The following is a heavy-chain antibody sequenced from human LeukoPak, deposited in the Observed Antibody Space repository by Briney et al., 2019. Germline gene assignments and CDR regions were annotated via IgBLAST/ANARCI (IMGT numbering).Heavy chain of an antibody. Sequence: PGGSLRLSCAASGFTFSSYAMIWVRQAPGKGLEWVSAISGSGGSTYYADSVKVRFTISRDNSKNTLYLQMNSLRAEDTAVYYCAKVRRDTTVIRYYYYYMDVWGKGTTVTVSS. CDR2: ISGSGGST. D-gene: IGHD3-16*02. J-gene: IGHJ6*03. CDR3: AKVRRDTTVIRYYYYYMDV. V-gene: IGHV3-23*01. CDR1: GFTFSSYA.